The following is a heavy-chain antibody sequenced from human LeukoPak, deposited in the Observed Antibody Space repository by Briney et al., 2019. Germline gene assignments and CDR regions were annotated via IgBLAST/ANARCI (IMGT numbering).Heavy chain of an antibody. V-gene: IGHV3-30*09. D-gene: IGHD6-19*01. J-gene: IGHJ4*02. Sequence: GRSLRLSCAASVFTFSTYNMHWVRQAPGKGLEWVALILYDGSNEYYADSVKGRFAISRDNSENTLYLQMNSLRAEDTAVYYCARDRGYSSGHPLDYWGQGTLVTVSS. CDR3: ARDRGYSSGHPLDY. CDR1: VFTFSTYN. CDR2: ILYDGSNE.